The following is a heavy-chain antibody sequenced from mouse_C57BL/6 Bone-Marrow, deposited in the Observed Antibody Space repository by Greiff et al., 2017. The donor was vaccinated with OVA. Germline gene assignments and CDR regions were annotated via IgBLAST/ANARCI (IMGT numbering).Heavy chain of an antibody. CDR1: GYSITSGYY. V-gene: IGHV3-6*01. D-gene: IGHD1-1*01. CDR3: ARGVITTVVAPYAMDY. J-gene: IGHJ4*01. Sequence: EVKLVESGPGLVKPSQSLSLTCSVTGYSITSGYYWHWIRQFPGNKLEWMGYISYDGSNNYNPSLKNRISITRDTSKNQFFLKLNSVTTEDTATYYCARGVITTVVAPYAMDYWGQGTSVTVSS. CDR2: ISYDGSN.